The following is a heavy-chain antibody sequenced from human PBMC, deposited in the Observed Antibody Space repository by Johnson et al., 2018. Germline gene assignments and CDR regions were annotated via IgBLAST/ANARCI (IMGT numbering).Heavy chain of an antibody. D-gene: IGHD7-27*01. CDR1: GFTFSSYD. CDR3: ARGKLGVDAFDI. CDR2: IGTAGDT. V-gene: IGHV3-13*01. Sequence: VQLVESGGGLVQPGGSLRLSCAASGFTFSSYDMHWVRQATGKGLEWVSAIGTAGDTHYPGSVKGRFTISRENAKNSLYLQMNSLGAGDTAVYYCARGKLGVDAFDIWGQGTMVTVSS. J-gene: IGHJ3*02.